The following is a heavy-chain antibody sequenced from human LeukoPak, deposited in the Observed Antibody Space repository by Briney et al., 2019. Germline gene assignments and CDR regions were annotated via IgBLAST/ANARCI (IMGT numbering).Heavy chain of an antibody. V-gene: IGHV4-34*01. CDR3: ARGVAATVTNAGYYYYYMDV. D-gene: IGHD4-17*01. CDR1: GGSFSGYY. J-gene: IGHJ6*03. Sequence: SETLSLTCAVYGGSFSGYYWSWIRQPPGKGLEWIGEINHSGSTNYNPSLKSRVTISVDTSKNQFSLKLGSVTAADTAVYYCARGVAATVTNAGYYYYYMDVWGKGTTVTVSS. CDR2: INHSGST.